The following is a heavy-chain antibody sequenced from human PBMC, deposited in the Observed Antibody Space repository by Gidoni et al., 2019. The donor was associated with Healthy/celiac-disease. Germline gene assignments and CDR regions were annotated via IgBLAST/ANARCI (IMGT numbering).Heavy chain of an antibody. CDR1: GGSISSSSYY. Sequence: QLQLQESGPGPVEPSETLSLYCTVPGGSISSSSYYWGWLSQPPGKGMEWIGSIYYRGSTYYNRSIKSRVTISVETLKNLFSLKLSSVSAADTAVYYCARHDYYDSSGYYYDYWGQGTLVTVSS. V-gene: IGHV4-39*01. CDR3: ARHDYYDSSGYYYDY. J-gene: IGHJ4*02. D-gene: IGHD3-22*01. CDR2: IYYRGST.